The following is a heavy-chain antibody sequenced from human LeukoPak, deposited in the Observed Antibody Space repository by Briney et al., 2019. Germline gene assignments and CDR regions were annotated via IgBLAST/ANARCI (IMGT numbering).Heavy chain of an antibody. CDR1: GFTFRNYV. D-gene: IGHD5-12*01. CDR2: MKSKTDGGTT. V-gene: IGHV3-15*07. CDR3: ATDGYSGYEGLYDY. J-gene: IGHJ4*02. Sequence: GGSLRLSRPASGFTFRNYVLNSVRQATGKELDGVGRMKSKTDGGTTDYAAPVKGRFIISRDDSKNTLYLQMNSLKTEDTAVYYCATDGYSGYEGLYDYWGQGTLVTVSS.